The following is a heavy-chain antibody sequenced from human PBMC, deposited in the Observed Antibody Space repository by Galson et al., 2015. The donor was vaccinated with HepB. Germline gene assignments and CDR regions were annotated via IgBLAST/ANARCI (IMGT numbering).Heavy chain of an antibody. J-gene: IGHJ4*02. CDR1: GFTFSSYA. CDR2: ISGSGANT. Sequence: SLRLSCAASGFTFSSYAMSWVRQAPGKGLEWVSGISGSGANTYFADSVKGRFTISRDNSKSTLYLQMNSLRAEDTAVYYCAKGYCSTSNCYGDYWGQGTPVTVSS. D-gene: IGHD2-2*01. CDR3: AKGYCSTSNCYGDY. V-gene: IGHV3-23*01.